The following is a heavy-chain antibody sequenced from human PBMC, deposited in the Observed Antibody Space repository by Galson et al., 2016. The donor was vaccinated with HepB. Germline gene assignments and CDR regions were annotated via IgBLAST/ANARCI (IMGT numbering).Heavy chain of an antibody. CDR3: ARNHLLAATVGLYDY. V-gene: IGHV3-30*04. J-gene: IGHJ4*02. Sequence: SLRLSCAAPGFTLTSTAMHWVRQAPGKGLQWVAIISYDGNNRDYADSVKGRFTISTDTSKNTVFLQRNSLTPEDTAVYYCARNHLLAATVGLYDYWGQGTLVTVSS. CDR1: GFTLTSTA. D-gene: IGHD6-13*01. CDR2: ISYDGNNR.